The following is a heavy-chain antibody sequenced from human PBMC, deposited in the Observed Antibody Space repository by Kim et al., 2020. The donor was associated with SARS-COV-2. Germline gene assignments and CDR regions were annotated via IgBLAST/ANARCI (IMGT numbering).Heavy chain of an antibody. CDR1: GLSFSSHV. J-gene: IGHJ4*02. CDR2: IDGTGRAT. CDR3: AKGIVDTAMVDH. V-gene: IGHV3-23*01. D-gene: IGHD5-18*01. Sequence: GGSLRLSCAASGLSFSSHVMNWVRQAPGKGLEWVSSIDGTGRATYYADSGKGRITISRDNSKNTLSLQMNSLRDEDADVYYCAKGIVDTAMVDHWGQGT.